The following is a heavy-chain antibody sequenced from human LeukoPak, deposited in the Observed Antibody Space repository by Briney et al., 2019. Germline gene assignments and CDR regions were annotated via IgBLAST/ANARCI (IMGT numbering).Heavy chain of an antibody. CDR1: GFTFSNYW. D-gene: IGHD3-10*01. CDR2: INTDETST. CDR3: ARDRMAYYYGLGSYYPPDY. Sequence: GGSLRLSCAASGFTFSNYWMHWVRQAPGKGLVWVSRINTDETSTTYADSVKGRFTISRDNSKNTLYLQMNRLRAEDTAVYYCARDRMAYYYGLGSYYPPDYWGQGTLVTVSS. V-gene: IGHV3-74*01. J-gene: IGHJ4*02.